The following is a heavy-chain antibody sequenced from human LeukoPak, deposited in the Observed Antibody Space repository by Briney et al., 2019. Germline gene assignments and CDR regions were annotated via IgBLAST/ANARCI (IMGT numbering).Heavy chain of an antibody. V-gene: IGHV3-23*01. J-gene: IGHJ4*02. CDR2: VRGSGSDT. CDR1: GFTFSTYA. CDR3: AKTSRGNSGYDSPFDY. D-gene: IGHD5-12*01. Sequence: GGSLRLSCAASGFTFSTYAMSWVRQAPGKGLEWVSAVRGSGSDTYYADSVKGRFTISRDNSKNTLYLQMNSLRAEDTAIYYCAKTSRGNSGYDSPFDYWGQGTLVTVSS.